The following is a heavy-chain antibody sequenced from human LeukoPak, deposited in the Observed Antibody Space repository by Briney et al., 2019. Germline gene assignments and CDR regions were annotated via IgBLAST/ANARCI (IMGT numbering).Heavy chain of an antibody. CDR3: ARTRSGGHYDPYYFDY. J-gene: IGHJ4*02. V-gene: IGHV5-10-1*01. CDR2: IDPSDSYT. D-gene: IGHD3-10*01. Sequence: GESLKISCKNSGYSFTDYWISWVRQMPGKGLGWMGRIDPSDSYTNYSPSFRGHVTISSDMSINTAYLQWNSLEASDTAIYYCARTRSGGHYDPYYFDYWGQGSLVTVSS. CDR1: GYSFTDYW.